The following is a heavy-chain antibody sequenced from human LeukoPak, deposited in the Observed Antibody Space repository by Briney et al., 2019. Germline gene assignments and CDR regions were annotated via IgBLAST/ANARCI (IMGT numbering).Heavy chain of an antibody. CDR1: GFTFSGSA. V-gene: IGHV3-21*01. CDR3: ARDPGYCSGGSCQYYYYYMDV. Sequence: GGSLRLSCAASGFTFSGSAVHWVRQASGKGLEWVSSISSSSSYIYYADSVKGRFTISRDNAKNSLYLQMNSLRAEDTAVYYCARDPGYCSGGSCQYYYYYMDVWGKGTTVTVSS. D-gene: IGHD2-15*01. J-gene: IGHJ6*03. CDR2: ISSSSSYI.